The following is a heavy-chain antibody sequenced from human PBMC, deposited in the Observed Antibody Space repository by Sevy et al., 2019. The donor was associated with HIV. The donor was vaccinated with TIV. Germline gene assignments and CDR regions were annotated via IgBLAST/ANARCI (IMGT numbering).Heavy chain of an antibody. J-gene: IGHJ4*02. V-gene: IGHV3-23*01. D-gene: IGHD3-22*01. CDR3: AKDSGISAQIVVALRY. Sequence: GGSLRLSCADSGVTFSSYAMSWVRQAPGKGLEWVSTISGHGGSTYYAGAVKGRFTISRDNSKKMVYLQTNSLRAEDTAVYYCAKDSGISAQIVVALRYWGQGTQVTVSS. CDR2: ISGHGGST. CDR1: GVTFSSYA.